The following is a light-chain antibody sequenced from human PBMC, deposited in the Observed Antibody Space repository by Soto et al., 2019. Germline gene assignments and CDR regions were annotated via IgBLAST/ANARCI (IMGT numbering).Light chain of an antibody. CDR2: DVT. CDR3: SSYTSSNTVT. J-gene: IGLJ2*01. CDR1: NPDVGGYNY. V-gene: IGLV2-14*01. Sequence: QSVLTQPASVSGSPVQSITISCTGTNPDVGGYNYVCWYQQQPGKAPQLIIYDVTNRPSGVSNRFSGSRSGNTASLTISGLQAEDEADYFCSSYTSSNTVTFGGGTKLTVL.